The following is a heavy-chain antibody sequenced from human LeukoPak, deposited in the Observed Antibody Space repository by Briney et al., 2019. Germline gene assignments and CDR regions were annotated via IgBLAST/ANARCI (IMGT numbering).Heavy chain of an antibody. J-gene: IGHJ6*03. D-gene: IGHD6-19*01. CDR2: INHSGST. Sequence: SETLSLTCAVYGGSFSGYYWSWIRQPPGKGLEWIGEINHSGSTNYNPSLKSRVTISLDTSKNQFSLKMTSVTAADTAVYYCARGSDSSGWYDYYYYYMDVWGKGTTVTVSS. CDR1: GGSFSGYY. V-gene: IGHV4-34*01. CDR3: ARGSDSSGWYDYYYYYMDV.